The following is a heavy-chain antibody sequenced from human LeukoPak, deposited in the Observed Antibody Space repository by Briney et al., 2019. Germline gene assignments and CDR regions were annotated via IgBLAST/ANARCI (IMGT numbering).Heavy chain of an antibody. V-gene: IGHV5-51*01. J-gene: IGHJ4*02. CDR2: IYPGDSDA. Sequence: GGSLHISCKASGSSFTTYWIGWVRQLPGKGLEWMGIIYPGDSDASYNQSFQGQVTISVDTSITTAPLQWSSLKASDTAIYYCAISLGLSDTYWDFWGQGTLVTVTP. CDR3: AISLGLSDTYWDF. D-gene: IGHD2-8*02. CDR1: GSSFTTYW.